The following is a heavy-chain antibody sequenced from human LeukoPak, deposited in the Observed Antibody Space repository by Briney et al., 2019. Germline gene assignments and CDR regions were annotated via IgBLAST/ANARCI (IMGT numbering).Heavy chain of an antibody. CDR3: CSMVRGVIPENWFDP. V-gene: IGHV1-69*01. Sequence: SVKVSCKASGGTFSSYAISWVRQAPGQGLEWMGGIIPVFGTANYAQKFQGRVTITADESTSTAYMELSSLRSEDTAVYYCCSMVRGVIPENWFDPWGQGTLVTVSS. D-gene: IGHD3-10*01. J-gene: IGHJ5*02. CDR2: IIPVFGTA. CDR1: GGTFSSYA.